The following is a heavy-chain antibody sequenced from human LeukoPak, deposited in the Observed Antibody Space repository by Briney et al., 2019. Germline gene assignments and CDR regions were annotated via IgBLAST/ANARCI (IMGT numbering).Heavy chain of an antibody. J-gene: IGHJ4*02. Sequence: GGSLRLSCAASGFTFSSYAMSWVRQAPGEGLEWVSAISASGGSTYYTDSVKGRFTISRDNSKNTLFLQMNSLRAEDTALYYCARLKVRGEIDYWGQGTLVTVSS. CDR2: ISASGGST. V-gene: IGHV3-23*01. D-gene: IGHD3-10*01. CDR3: ARLKVRGEIDY. CDR1: GFTFSSYA.